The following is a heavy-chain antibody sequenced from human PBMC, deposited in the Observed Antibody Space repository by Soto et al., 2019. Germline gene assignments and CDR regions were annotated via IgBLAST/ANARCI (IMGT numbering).Heavy chain of an antibody. D-gene: IGHD3-9*01. V-gene: IGHV1-8*01. CDR3: ARGYYDILTGPNWFDP. CDR2: MNPNSGNT. Sequence: GLEWMGWMNPNSGNTGYAQKFQGRVTMTRNTSISTAYMELSSLRSEDTAVYYCARGYYDILTGPNWFDPWGQGTLVTVSS. J-gene: IGHJ5*02.